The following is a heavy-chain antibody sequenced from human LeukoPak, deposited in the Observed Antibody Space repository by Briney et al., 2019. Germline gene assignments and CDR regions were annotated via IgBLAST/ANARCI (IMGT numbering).Heavy chain of an antibody. Sequence: GGSLRLSCAASGFTFSSYAMSWVRQAPGKGLEWVSAIGGSGGSTYYADSVKGRFTISRDNSKNTLYLQMNSLRAEDTAVYYCARLVDTAMVGSFQHWGQGTLVTVSS. D-gene: IGHD5-18*01. CDR3: ARLVDTAMVGSFQH. CDR2: IGGSGGST. V-gene: IGHV3-23*01. CDR1: GFTFSSYA. J-gene: IGHJ1*01.